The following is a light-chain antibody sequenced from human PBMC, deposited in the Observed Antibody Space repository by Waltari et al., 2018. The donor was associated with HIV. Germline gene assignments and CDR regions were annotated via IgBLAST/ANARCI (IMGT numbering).Light chain of an antibody. CDR1: DSDFALYNF. J-gene: IGLJ3*02. V-gene: IGLV2-14*03. Sequence: SAVTQPASVSGLPGQSLTISCTGDDSDFALYNFVSWYQQHPGKLPSIIVYDVDSRAAGMSARFSGSKSGHTASLNISGLRAEDEADYYCASFTDDNTLLCGGGTKVTVL. CDR3: ASFTDDNTLL. CDR2: DVD.